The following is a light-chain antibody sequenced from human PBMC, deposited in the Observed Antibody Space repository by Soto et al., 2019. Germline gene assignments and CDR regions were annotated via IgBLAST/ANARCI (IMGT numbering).Light chain of an antibody. J-gene: IGKJ5*01. CDR3: QQHNNWPPAT. CDR2: GAY. CDR1: QRVSSN. Sequence: EIVLTHSPATMSLFPGERATLSCRASQRVSSNLAWYQQKPRQPPRLIIYGAYTRATGIPARFSGSGSGTEFTLTISSLQSEDFAVYYCQQHNNWPPATCGQGTRLEIK. V-gene: IGKV3-15*01.